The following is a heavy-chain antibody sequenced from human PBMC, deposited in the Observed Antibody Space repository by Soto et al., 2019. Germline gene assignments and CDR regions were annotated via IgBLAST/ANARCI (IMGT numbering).Heavy chain of an antibody. CDR2: ISTYNGNT. CDR3: ARVIPSGSDYFDY. Sequence: QVQLVQSGAEVKKPGASVKVSCKASGYSFISYGISWVRQAPGQGLEWMGWISTYNGNTKYAQKVQGRVTMTTDTSTSTAYMELRSLISDDTSVYYCARVIPSGSDYFDYWGQGTLVTVSS. V-gene: IGHV1-18*01. CDR1: GYSFISYG. D-gene: IGHD1-26*01. J-gene: IGHJ4*02.